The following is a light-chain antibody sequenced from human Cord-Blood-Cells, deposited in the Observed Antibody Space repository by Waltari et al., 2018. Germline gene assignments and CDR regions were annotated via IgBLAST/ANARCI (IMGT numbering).Light chain of an antibody. Sequence: EIVMTPSPAPLSVSPGETSTLSCRASQSVSSNLAWYQQKPGQAPRPRIYGASTRATGIPARFSGSGSGTEFTLTISSLQSEDFAVYYCQQYKNWPPWTFGQGTKVEIK. CDR1: QSVSSN. V-gene: IGKV3-15*01. CDR2: GAS. CDR3: QQYKNWPPWT. J-gene: IGKJ1*01.